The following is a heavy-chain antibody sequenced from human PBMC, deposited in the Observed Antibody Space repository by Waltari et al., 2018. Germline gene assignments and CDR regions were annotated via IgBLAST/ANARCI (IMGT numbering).Heavy chain of an antibody. Sequence: EVQVVESGGGLVQPGGSLRLSCAASGITFHSYAINWVRQAPGKGLEWVSGISGSGDTTYYADSVKVRLTISRENSKNTLYLQMNSLRAEDTAIYYCARGGNYGVTDPCDYWGQGTLVTVSS. J-gene: IGHJ4*02. CDR3: ARGGNYGVTDPCDY. CDR2: ISGSGDTT. V-gene: IGHV3-23*04. CDR1: GITFHSYA. D-gene: IGHD4-17*01.